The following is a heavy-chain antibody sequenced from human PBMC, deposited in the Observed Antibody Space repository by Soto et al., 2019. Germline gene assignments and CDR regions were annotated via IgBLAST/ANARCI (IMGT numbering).Heavy chain of an antibody. CDR1: GFTFSSYG. J-gene: IGHJ3*02. Sequence: HPGGSLRLFCAASGFTFSSYGMHWVRQAPGKGLEWVAVIWYDGGNTYYGDSVKGRFTISRDNSRNTLYLEMNSLRAEDTAVYYCARDWLHDSSGAIDMWGQGTMVTVSS. CDR2: IWYDGGNT. V-gene: IGHV3-33*08. CDR3: ARDWLHDSSGAIDM. D-gene: IGHD3-22*01.